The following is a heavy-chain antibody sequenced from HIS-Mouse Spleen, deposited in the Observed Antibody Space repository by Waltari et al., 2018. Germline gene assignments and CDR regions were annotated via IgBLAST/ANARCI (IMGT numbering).Heavy chain of an antibody. CDR2: ISYDGSNK. Sequence: QVQLVESGGGVVQPGRSLRLSCAASGFPFSSYAMHWVRQAPGKGLEWVAVISYDGSNKYYADSVKGRFTISRDNSKNTLYLQMNSLRAEDTAVYYCERDRGLDYWGQGTLVTVSS. CDR3: ERDRGLDY. J-gene: IGHJ4*02. V-gene: IGHV3-30-3*01. CDR1: GFPFSSYA.